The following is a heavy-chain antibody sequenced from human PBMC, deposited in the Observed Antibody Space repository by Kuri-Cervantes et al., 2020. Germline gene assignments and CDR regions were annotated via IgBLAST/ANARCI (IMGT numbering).Heavy chain of an antibody. D-gene: IGHD6-19*01. Sequence: SQTLSLTCAVYGGSFSGYYWSWIRQPPGKGLEWIGEINHSGSTNYNPSLKSRVTISVDTSKNQFSLKLSSVTAADTAVYYCARDISSGWYGWFDPWGQGTLVTVSS. V-gene: IGHV4-34*01. CDR1: GGSFSGYY. J-gene: IGHJ5*02. CDR3: ARDISSGWYGWFDP. CDR2: INHSGST.